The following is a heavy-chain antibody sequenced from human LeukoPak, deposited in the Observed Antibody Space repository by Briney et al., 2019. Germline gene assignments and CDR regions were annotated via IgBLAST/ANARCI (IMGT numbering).Heavy chain of an antibody. D-gene: IGHD1-26*01. J-gene: IGHJ4*02. CDR1: GFTFSSYG. CDR3: ARAPTLRNSASDY. CDR2: ISSDGSNK. V-gene: IGHV3-30*19. Sequence: PGGSLRLSCAASGFTFSSYGMHWVHQAPGKGLEWVAVISSDGSNKYYGDSVKGRFSTSRDNSKNTLYLQMNSLRAEDTAVYYCARAPTLRNSASDYWGQGTVVTVSS.